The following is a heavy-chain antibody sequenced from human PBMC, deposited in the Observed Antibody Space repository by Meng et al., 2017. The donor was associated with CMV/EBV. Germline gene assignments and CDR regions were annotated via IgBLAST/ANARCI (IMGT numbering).Heavy chain of an antibody. Sequence: SVKVSCKASGYTFTSYDINWVRQATGQGLEWMGRIIPILGIANYAQKFQGRVTITADKSTSTAYMELSSLRSEDTAVYYCARGGPYYFDYWGQGTLVTASS. J-gene: IGHJ4*02. CDR3: ARGGPYYFDY. CDR2: IIPILGIA. CDR1: GYTFTSYD. V-gene: IGHV1-69*04. D-gene: IGHD3-16*01.